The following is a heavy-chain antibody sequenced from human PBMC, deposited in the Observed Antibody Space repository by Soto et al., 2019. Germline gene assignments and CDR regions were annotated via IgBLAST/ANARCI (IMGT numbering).Heavy chain of an antibody. V-gene: IGHV1-2*02. CDR2: INPKSGRT. D-gene: IGHD1-26*01. CDR1: GYTFTVYY. CDR3: ARDLAKGGGSAGFDY. J-gene: IGHJ4*02. Sequence: QVQLVQSGAEVKKPGASVNVSCKASGYTFTVYYMHWVRQAPGQGLEWMGWINPKSGRTMYPQKFQGRVTMTWDTSISTAYMALTRLRSDDTAVYYCARDLAKGGGSAGFDYWGQGPLVTVSS.